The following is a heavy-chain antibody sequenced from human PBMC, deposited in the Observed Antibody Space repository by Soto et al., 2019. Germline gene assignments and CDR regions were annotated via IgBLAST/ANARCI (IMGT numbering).Heavy chain of an antibody. CDR3: ARGRGDFDKSHFDS. D-gene: IGHD4-17*01. CDR1: GFTFSIYT. V-gene: IGHV3-48*02. Sequence: PGGSLRLSCTASGFTFSIYTMNWVRQAPGKGLEWLSYIRSGSSSIDYADSVKGRFTISRDNAKNSLFLHMNSLRDEDTAVYFCARGRGDFDKSHFDSWGQGALVTVSS. CDR2: IRSGSSSI. J-gene: IGHJ4*02.